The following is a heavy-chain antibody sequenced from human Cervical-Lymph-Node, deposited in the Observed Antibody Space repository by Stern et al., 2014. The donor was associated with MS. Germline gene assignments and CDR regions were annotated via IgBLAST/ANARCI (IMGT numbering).Heavy chain of an antibody. Sequence: VQLVQSGGGLVKPGGSLRLSCAASGATITDYYMIWIRQAPGKGLEWVAYISASGHTIYYADSVKGRFTISRDNARHSLYMQMNSLRADDSAVYYCARERVVGRGDYYYGMDVWGQGTTVTVSS. V-gene: IGHV3-11*01. CDR2: ISASGHTI. J-gene: IGHJ6*02. D-gene: IGHD2-21*01. CDR3: ARERVVGRGDYYYGMDV. CDR1: GATITDYY.